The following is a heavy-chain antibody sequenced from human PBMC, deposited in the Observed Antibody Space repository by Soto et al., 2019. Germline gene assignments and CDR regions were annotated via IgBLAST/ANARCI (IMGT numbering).Heavy chain of an antibody. CDR2: INPSGGST. CDR3: ARVSYGSGSYGYYYGMDV. J-gene: IGHJ6*02. D-gene: IGHD3-10*01. V-gene: IGHV1-46*01. Sequence: ASVEVSCKASGYTFTSCYMRWVRQAPGQGLEWMGIINPSGGSTSYAQKFQGRVTMTRDTSTSTVYMELSSLRSEDTAVYYCARVSYGSGSYGYYYGMDVWGQGTTVTVSS. CDR1: GYTFTSCY.